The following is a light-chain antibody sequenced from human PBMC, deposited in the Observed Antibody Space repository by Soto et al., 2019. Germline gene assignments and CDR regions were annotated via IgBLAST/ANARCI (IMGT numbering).Light chain of an antibody. CDR1: QSIRNW. J-gene: IGKJ3*01. V-gene: IGKV1-5*01. CDR3: ETYDSY. CDR2: DAS. Sequence: DIPMTQSPPTLSASVGDRVTITCRASQSIRNWLAWYQQKPGKAPKLLIYDASTLESGGPSRLSGSGSGTEFTLTISSLKPDDFATYYCETYDSYFGPGTKVEIK.